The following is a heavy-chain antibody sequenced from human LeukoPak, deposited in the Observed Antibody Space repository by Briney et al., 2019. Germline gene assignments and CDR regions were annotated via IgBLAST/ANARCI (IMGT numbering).Heavy chain of an antibody. J-gene: IGHJ4*02. V-gene: IGHV3-20*04. CDR1: GFTFDDYG. D-gene: IGHD6-6*01. CDR3: ARASIYSSSSPFDY. Sequence: GESLRLSCAASGFTFDDYGMSWVRQAPGKGLEWVSGINWNGGSTGYADSVKGRFTISRDNAKNSLYLQMNSLRAEDTALYYCARASIYSSSSPFDYWGQGTLVTVSS. CDR2: INWNGGST.